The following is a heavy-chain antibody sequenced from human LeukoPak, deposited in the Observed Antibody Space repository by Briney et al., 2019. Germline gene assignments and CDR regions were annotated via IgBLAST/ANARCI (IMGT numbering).Heavy chain of an antibody. CDR1: GGSISGYY. Sequence: NPSETLSLTCTVSGGSISGYYWSWIRQPPGKGLEWIGEINHSGSTNYNPSLKSRVTISVDTSKNQFSLKLSSVTAADTAVYYCARDRLVVPAATYYYYYYMDVWGKGTTVTISS. CDR2: INHSGST. J-gene: IGHJ6*03. CDR3: ARDRLVVPAATYYYYYYMDV. V-gene: IGHV4-34*01. D-gene: IGHD2-2*01.